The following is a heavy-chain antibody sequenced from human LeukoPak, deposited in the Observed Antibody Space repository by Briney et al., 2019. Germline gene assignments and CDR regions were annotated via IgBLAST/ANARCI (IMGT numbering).Heavy chain of an antibody. CDR3: ARNSLFWGSYRPLLDY. D-gene: IGHD3-16*02. J-gene: IGHJ4*02. Sequence: SETLSLTCAVYGGSFSGYYWSWIRQPPGKGLEWIGEINHSGSTNYNPSLKSRVTISVDTSKNQFSLKLSSVTAADTAVYYCARNSLFWGSYRPLLDYWGQGTLVTVSS. CDR1: GGSFSGYY. V-gene: IGHV4-34*01. CDR2: INHSGST.